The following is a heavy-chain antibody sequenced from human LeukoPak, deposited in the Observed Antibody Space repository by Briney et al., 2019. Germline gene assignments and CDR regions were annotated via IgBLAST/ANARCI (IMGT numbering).Heavy chain of an antibody. Sequence: SETLSLTCTVSGGSISSSSAYWGWIRQPPGKGLGWIGSIYYSKNTYYNPSLKSRVTISADTSKNQFSLTLGSVSATDTAVYYCVSPRGFSYGYFDYWGQGTLVTVSS. V-gene: IGHV4-39*01. CDR3: VSPRGFSYGYFDY. CDR1: GGSISSSSAY. D-gene: IGHD5-18*01. CDR2: IYYSKNT. J-gene: IGHJ4*02.